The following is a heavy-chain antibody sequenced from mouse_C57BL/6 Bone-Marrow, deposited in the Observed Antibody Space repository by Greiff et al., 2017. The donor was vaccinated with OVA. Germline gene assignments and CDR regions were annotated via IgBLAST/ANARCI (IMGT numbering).Heavy chain of an antibody. D-gene: IGHD1-1*01. J-gene: IGHJ3*01. V-gene: IGHV5-6*01. CDR2: ISSGGSYT. CDR1: GFTFSSYG. CDR3: ARHYYGSSYAWFAY. Sequence: EVKVVESGGDLVKPGGSLKLSCAASGFTFSSYGMSWVRQTPDKRLEWVATISSGGSYTYYPASVKGRFTISRDNAKNTLYLQMSSLKSEDTAMYYCARHYYGSSYAWFAYWGQGTLVTVSA.